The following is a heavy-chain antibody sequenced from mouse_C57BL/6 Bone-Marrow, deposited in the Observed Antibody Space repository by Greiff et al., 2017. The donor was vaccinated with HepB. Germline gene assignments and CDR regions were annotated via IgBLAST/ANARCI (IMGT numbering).Heavy chain of an antibody. D-gene: IGHD1-1*01. CDR3: ASPNYGSSPWYFDV. CDR2: INPNNGGT. CDR1: GYTFTDYN. V-gene: IGHV1-18*01. J-gene: IGHJ1*03. Sequence: VQLKESGPELVKPGASVKIPCKASGYTFTDYNMDWVKQSHGKSLEWIGDINPNNGGTIYNQKFKGKATLTVDKSSSTAYMELRSLTSEDTAVYYCASPNYGSSPWYFDVWGTGTTVTVSS.